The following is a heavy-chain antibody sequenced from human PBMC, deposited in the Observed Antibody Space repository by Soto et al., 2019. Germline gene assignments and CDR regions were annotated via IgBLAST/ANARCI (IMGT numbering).Heavy chain of an antibody. D-gene: IGHD1-26*01. J-gene: IGHJ6*02. V-gene: IGHV3-23*01. Sequence: EVQLLESGGGLVQPGGSLRLSCAASGFTFSSYAMSWVRQAPGKGLEWFSAISGGGGSTYYADSVKGRVTISRDNSKNTLYLQMNSLRAEDTAVYYCAKVSLGATTIADYYYYGMDVWGQGTTVTVSS. CDR3: AKVSLGATTIADYYYYGMDV. CDR1: GFTFSSYA. CDR2: ISGGGGST.